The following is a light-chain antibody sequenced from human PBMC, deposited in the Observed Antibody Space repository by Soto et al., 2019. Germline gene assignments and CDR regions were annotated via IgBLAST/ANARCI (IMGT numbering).Light chain of an antibody. CDR3: QQRARWVT. V-gene: IGKV3-11*01. CDR1: QSVSSY. J-gene: IGKJ5*01. Sequence: EIVLTQSPATLSLSPGERATLSCRASQSVSSYLAWFQQKPGQAPRLLIYDASNRATGIPARFSGSGSETDFTLTISSLEPEDFAVYYCQQRARWVTFGQGTRLEI. CDR2: DAS.